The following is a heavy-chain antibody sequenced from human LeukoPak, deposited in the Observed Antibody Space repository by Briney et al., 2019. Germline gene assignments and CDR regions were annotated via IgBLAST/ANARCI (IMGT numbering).Heavy chain of an antibody. Sequence: SETLSLTCTVSGGSISSSSYYWGWIRQPPGKGLEWIGSIYYSGSTYYNPSLKSRVTISVDTSKNQFSLKLSSVTAADTAVYYCARAYSSSLFDYWGQGTLVTVSS. J-gene: IGHJ4*02. V-gene: IGHV4-39*07. CDR2: IYYSGST. D-gene: IGHD6-13*01. CDR3: ARAYSSSLFDY. CDR1: GGSISSSSYY.